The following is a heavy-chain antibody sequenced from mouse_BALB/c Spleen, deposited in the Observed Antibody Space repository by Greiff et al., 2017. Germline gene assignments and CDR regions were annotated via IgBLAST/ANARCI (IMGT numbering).Heavy chain of an antibody. CDR3: TRRDDGGFAD. CDR2: INPSNGGT. D-gene: IGHD2-12*01. CDR1: GSTFTSYY. J-gene: IGHJ3*01. Sequence: VQLQQSGAELVKPGASVKLSCKASGSTFTSYYMYWVKQRPGQGLEWIGEINPSNGGTNFNEKFKSKATLTVDKSSSTAYMQLSSLTSEDSAVYDCTRRDDGGFADWGQGTLVTVAA. V-gene: IGHV1S81*02.